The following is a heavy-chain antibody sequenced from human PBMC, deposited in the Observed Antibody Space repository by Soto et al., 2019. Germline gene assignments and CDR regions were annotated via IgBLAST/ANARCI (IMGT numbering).Heavy chain of an antibody. CDR3: AKDHYDILTGPMDV. Sequence: EVQLVESGGGLVQPGRSLRLSCAASGFTFDDYAIHWVRQAPGKGLEWVSGINWNSRSIGYADSVKGRFTISRDNAKNSLYLQMNSLRVEDTALYYCAKDHYDILTGPMDVWGKGTTVTVS. CDR1: GFTFDDYA. J-gene: IGHJ6*03. V-gene: IGHV3-9*01. CDR2: INWNSRSI. D-gene: IGHD3-9*01.